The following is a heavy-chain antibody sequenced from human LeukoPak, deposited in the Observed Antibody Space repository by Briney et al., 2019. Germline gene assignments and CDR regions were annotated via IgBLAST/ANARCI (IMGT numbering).Heavy chain of an antibody. CDR1: GFTFSSYG. D-gene: IGHD1-26*01. J-gene: IGHJ1*01. CDR2: IRYDGSNK. CDR3: AKGTSGSSEYFQH. V-gene: IGHV3-30*02. Sequence: PGGSLRLSCAASGFTFSSYGMHWVRQAPGKGLEWVAFIRYDGSNKYYADSVKGRFTISRDNSKNTLYLQMNSLRAEDTAVYYCAKGTSGSSEYFQHWGQGTLVTVSS.